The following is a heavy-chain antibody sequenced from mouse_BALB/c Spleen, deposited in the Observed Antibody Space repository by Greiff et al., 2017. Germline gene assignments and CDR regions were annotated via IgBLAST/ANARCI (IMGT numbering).Heavy chain of an antibody. J-gene: IGHJ4*01. D-gene: IGHD3-3*01. Sequence: QVTLKESGPGILQPSQTLSLTCSFSGFSLSTSGMSVGWIRQPSGQGLEWLAHIWWNDDKYYNPALNSRLTISKDTSNTQVFLKIASVVTADTATYYCARLGQAMDYWGQGTSVTVSS. V-gene: IGHV8-8*01. CDR3: ARLGQAMDY. CDR1: GFSLSTSGMS. CDR2: IWWNDDK.